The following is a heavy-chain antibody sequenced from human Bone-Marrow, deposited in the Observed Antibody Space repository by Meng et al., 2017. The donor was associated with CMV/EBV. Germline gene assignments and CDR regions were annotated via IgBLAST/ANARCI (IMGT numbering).Heavy chain of an antibody. Sequence: SVKVSCKASGFTLTNSAIQWVRQARGQRLEWIGWIVVGSGDTNYARKFQERVAITRDMSTTTVYMELSSLSSEDTAVYYCAAVAATTDWGQGTLVTVSS. J-gene: IGHJ4*02. D-gene: IGHD5-12*01. CDR1: GFTLTNSA. CDR3: AAVAATTD. V-gene: IGHV1-58*02. CDR2: IVVGSGDT.